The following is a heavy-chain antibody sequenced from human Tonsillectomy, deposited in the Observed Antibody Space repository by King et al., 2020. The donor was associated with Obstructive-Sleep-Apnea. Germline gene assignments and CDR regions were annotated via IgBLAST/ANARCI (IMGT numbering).Heavy chain of an antibody. CDR2: IKQDGSDK. CDR1: GFSLSNYW. D-gene: IGHD6-13*01. CDR3: AREGIAASHDFDI. V-gene: IGHV3-7*03. Sequence: VQLVESGGGLVQPGGSLRLSCAASGFSLSNYWMSWVRQAPGKGLEWVANIKQDGSDKYYEDSVKGRFTISRDNAKNSLFLQMNSLRGEDTAVYYCAREGIAASHDFDIWGQGAMVTVSS. J-gene: IGHJ3*02.